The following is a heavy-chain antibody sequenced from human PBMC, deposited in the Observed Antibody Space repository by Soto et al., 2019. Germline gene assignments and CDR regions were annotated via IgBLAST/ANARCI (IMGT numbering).Heavy chain of an antibody. Sequence: GGSLRLSCAASGFTFSSYSMNWVRQDPGKGLEWVSYISRSSSTIYYADSVKGRFTISRDIAKNSLYLQMNSLRAEDTAVYNWARNGEGDGSLAYWGQGTLVTVSS. J-gene: IGHJ4*02. CDR1: GFTFSSYS. CDR3: ARNGEGDGSLAY. D-gene: IGHD7-27*01. CDR2: ISRSSSTI. V-gene: IGHV3-48*01.